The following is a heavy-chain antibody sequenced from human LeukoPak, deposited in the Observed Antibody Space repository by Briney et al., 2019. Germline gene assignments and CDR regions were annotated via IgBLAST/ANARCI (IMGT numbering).Heavy chain of an antibody. Sequence: GGSLRLSCAASGFTFSNYWMSWVRQAPGKGLEWVVNIKKDGREKYYVDSVKGRFTISRDNAKNSLYLQMNSLRVEDTAVYYCARDGATVTTPNYYGMDVWGQGTTATVSS. D-gene: IGHD4-17*01. J-gene: IGHJ6*02. CDR1: GFTFSNYW. CDR2: IKKDGREK. CDR3: ARDGATVTTPNYYGMDV. V-gene: IGHV3-7*01.